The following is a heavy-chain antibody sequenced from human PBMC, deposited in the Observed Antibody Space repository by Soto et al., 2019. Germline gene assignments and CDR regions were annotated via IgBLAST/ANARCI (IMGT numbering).Heavy chain of an antibody. V-gene: IGHV1-46*01. D-gene: IGHD2-21*01. CDR1: GYTFTSYY. CDR3: ARSGHCGGDCYAH. Sequence: ASVKVSCKASGYTFTSYYMHWVRQAPGQGLEWMGIINPSGGSTSYAQKFQGRVTMTTDTSTSTAYMELSSLRSEDTAVYYCARSGHCGGDCYAHWGQGTLVTVSS. CDR2: INPSGGST. J-gene: IGHJ4*02.